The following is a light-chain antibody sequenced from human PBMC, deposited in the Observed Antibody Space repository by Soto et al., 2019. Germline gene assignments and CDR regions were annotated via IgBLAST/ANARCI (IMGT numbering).Light chain of an antibody. CDR3: QQYGSSPPIT. CDR1: QDISDY. Sequence: DIQLTQSPSFLSASVGDRVTITCRASQDISDYLAWYQQRPGKAPKLLIYAASTLQSGVPSRFSGSGSGTDFTLTISRLEPEDFAVYYCQQYGSSPPITFGQGTRLEIK. J-gene: IGKJ5*01. V-gene: IGKV1-9*01. CDR2: AAS.